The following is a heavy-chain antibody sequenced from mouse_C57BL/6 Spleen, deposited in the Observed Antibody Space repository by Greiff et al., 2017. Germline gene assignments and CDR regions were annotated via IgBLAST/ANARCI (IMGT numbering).Heavy chain of an antibody. CDR1: GYTFTDYE. CDR2: IDPETGGT. Sequence: QVQLQQSGAELVRPGASVTLSCKASGYTFTDYEMHWVKQTPVHGLEWIGAIDPETGGTAYNQKFNGKAILTADKSSSTAYMELRSLTSEDSAVYYCTRSYYSNYDYWGQGTTLTVSS. V-gene: IGHV1-15*01. J-gene: IGHJ2*01. D-gene: IGHD2-5*01. CDR3: TRSYYSNYDY.